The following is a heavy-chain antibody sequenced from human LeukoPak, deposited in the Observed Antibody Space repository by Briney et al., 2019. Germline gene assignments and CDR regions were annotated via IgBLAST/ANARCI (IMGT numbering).Heavy chain of an antibody. Sequence: ASVTVSCKASGGTFSSYAISWVRQAPGQGLEWMGGIIPIFGTANYAQKFQGRVTITADKSTSTAYMELSSLRSEDTAVYYCARALQDYSDYYYYYYMDVWGKGTTVTVSS. D-gene: IGHD4-17*01. CDR2: IIPIFGTA. J-gene: IGHJ6*03. V-gene: IGHV1-69*06. CDR3: ARALQDYSDYYYYYYMDV. CDR1: GGTFSSYA.